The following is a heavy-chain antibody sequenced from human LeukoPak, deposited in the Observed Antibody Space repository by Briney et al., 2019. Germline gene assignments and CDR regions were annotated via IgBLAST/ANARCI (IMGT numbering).Heavy chain of an antibody. J-gene: IGHJ4*02. Sequence: PSETLSLTCTVSGGSISSSSYYWGWIRQPPGKGLEWIGSIYYSGSTYYNPSLKSPVTLSVDTSKNQFSLKLSSVTAADTAVYYCARRRGAWPFDYWGQGTLVTVSS. CDR3: ARRRGAWPFDY. CDR1: GGSISSSSYY. V-gene: IGHV4-39*01. CDR2: IYYSGST. D-gene: IGHD3-10*01.